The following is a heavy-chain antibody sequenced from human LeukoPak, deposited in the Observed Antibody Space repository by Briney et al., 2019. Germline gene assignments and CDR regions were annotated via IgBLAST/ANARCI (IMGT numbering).Heavy chain of an antibody. CDR1: GGSISSSSYY. D-gene: IGHD6-13*01. J-gene: IGHJ4*02. V-gene: IGHV4-39*01. Sequence: PSETLSLTCTVSGGSISSSSYYWGWIRQPPGKGLEWIGSIYYSGSTYYNPSLKSRVTISVDTSKNQFSLKLSSVTAADTAVYYCGRRIAAAGTCAVFDYGGQGTLVTVSS. CDR2: IYYSGST. CDR3: GRRIAAAGTCAVFDY.